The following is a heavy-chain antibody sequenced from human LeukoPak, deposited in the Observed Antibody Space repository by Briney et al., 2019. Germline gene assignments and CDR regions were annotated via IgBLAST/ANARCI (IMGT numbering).Heavy chain of an antibody. CDR3: AKGRSGYDVCDY. Sequence: GGSLRLSCAASGFTFSSYAMHWDRQAPGKGLEWVAVISYDGSNKYYADSVKGRFTISRDNSKNTLYLQMNSLRAEDTAVYYCAKGRSGYDVCDYWGQGTLVTVSS. J-gene: IGHJ4*02. D-gene: IGHD6-25*01. CDR2: ISYDGSNK. CDR1: GFTFSSYA. V-gene: IGHV3-30-3*01.